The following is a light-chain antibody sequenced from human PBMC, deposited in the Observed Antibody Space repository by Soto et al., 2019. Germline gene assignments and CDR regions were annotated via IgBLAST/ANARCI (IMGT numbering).Light chain of an antibody. CDR2: EIS. J-gene: IGLJ1*01. CDR1: SSDVGGYNY. V-gene: IGLV2-14*01. CDR3: SSYTTSSTLDV. Sequence: QSALTQPASVSGSPGQSITISCTGASSDVGGYNYVSWYQQHPDKAPKLMIYEISNRPSGVSNRFSGSKSGNTASLTISGLQAQDEADYDCSSYTTSSTLDVFGTGTKLTVL.